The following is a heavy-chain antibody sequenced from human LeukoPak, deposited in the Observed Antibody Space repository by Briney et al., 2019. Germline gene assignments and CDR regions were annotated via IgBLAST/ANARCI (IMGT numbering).Heavy chain of an antibody. V-gene: IGHV3-30*04. CDR3: VKGRSGSSYSPSDS. J-gene: IGHJ4*02. D-gene: IGHD2-15*01. CDR1: GFTLSDFA. Sequence: PGRSLRLSCVASGFTLSDFALHWVSRAPGRGLEWVAAVSYDGARKYYADSVKGRFTISRDDSRNTVYLQMNSVRIEDTAEYYCVKGRSGSSYSPSDSWGQGTLVTVSS. CDR2: VSYDGARK.